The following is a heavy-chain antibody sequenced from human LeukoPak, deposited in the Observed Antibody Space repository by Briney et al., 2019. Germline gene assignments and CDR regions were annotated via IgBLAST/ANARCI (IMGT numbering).Heavy chain of an antibody. V-gene: IGHV3-43*02. CDR1: GFTFSAYA. CDR2: ISADGVRT. J-gene: IGHJ6*02. Sequence: GGSLRLSCDASGFTFSAYAMHWVRQAPGKGLEWVSHISADGVRTFYADSVNGRFTISRDNSKNSLHLQMNSLRTDDTALYYCSTWAFYHGLDVWGQGTTVTVSS. CDR3: STWAFYHGLDV. D-gene: IGHD2/OR15-2a*01.